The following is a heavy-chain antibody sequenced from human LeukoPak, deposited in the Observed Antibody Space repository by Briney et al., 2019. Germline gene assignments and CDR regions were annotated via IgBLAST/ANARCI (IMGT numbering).Heavy chain of an antibody. Sequence: SETLSLTCTVSGGSISSYYWSWIRQPPGKGLEWIGYIYYSGSTNYNPSLKSRVTISVDTSKNQFSLKLSSVTAADTAVYYCASHRWPGGIAAALAGWFDPWGQGTLVTVSS. CDR3: ASHRWPGGIAAALAGWFDP. D-gene: IGHD6-13*01. CDR2: IYYSGST. CDR1: GGSISSYY. J-gene: IGHJ5*02. V-gene: IGHV4-59*01.